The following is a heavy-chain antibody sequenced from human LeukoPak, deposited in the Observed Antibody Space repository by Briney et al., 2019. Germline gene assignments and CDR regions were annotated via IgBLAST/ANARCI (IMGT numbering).Heavy chain of an antibody. CDR1: GFTFSSYS. D-gene: IGHD6-13*01. Sequence: GGSLRLSCAASGFTFSSYSMNWVRQAPGKGLEWVSSISSSSSYIYYADSVKGRFTISRDNAKNSLYLQMNSLRAEDTAVYYCARDRSGSRADYWGQGTLVTVSS. CDR2: ISSSSSYI. V-gene: IGHV3-21*01. CDR3: ARDRSGSRADY. J-gene: IGHJ4*02.